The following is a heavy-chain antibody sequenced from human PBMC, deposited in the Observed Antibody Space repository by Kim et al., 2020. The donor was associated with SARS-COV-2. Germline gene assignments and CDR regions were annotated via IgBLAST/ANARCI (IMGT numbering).Heavy chain of an antibody. CDR3: ARPGYGSGSYGY. Sequence: WGSLRLSCAASGFTFSGYSMNWVRQAPGKGLEWVSYISSSGSTIYYADSVKGRFTISRDNAKNSLYLQMNSLRDEDTAIYYCARPGYGSGSYGYWCKGTLATVSS. CDR1: GFTFSGYS. V-gene: IGHV3-48*02. CDR2: ISSSGSTI. D-gene: IGHD3-10*01. J-gene: IGHJ4*02.